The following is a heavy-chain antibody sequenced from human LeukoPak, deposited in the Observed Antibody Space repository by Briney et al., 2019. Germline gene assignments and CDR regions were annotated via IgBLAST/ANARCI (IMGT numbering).Heavy chain of an antibody. V-gene: IGHV3-23*01. J-gene: IGHJ5*02. CDR2: ISGSGGST. D-gene: IGHD3-10*01. CDR1: GFTFSSYA. CDR3: AKASGFYNWFDP. Sequence: GGSLRLSCAASGFTFSSYAMSWDRQAPGKGLEWVSAISGSGGSTYYADSVRGRFTISRDNSKNTLYLQMNSLRAEDTAVYYCAKASGFYNWFDPWGQGTLVTVSS.